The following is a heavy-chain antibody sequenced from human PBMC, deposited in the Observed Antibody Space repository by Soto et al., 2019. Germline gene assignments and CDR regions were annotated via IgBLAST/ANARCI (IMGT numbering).Heavy chain of an antibody. V-gene: IGHV1-69*01. J-gene: IGHJ4*02. CDR3: AGALESNDYVWGSYRAFDY. CDR1: GGTFSSYA. CDR2: IIPIFGTA. D-gene: IGHD3-16*02. Sequence: QVQLVQSGAEVKKPGSSVKVSCKASGGTFSSYAISWVGQAPGQGLEWMGGIIPIFGTANYAQKFQGRVTITADESTSTAYMELSSLRSEDTAVYYCAGALESNDYVWGSYRAFDYWGQGTLVTVSS.